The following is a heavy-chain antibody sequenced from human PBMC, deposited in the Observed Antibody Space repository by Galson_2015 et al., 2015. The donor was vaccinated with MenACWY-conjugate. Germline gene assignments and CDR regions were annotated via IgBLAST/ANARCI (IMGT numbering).Heavy chain of an antibody. CDR2: MSYDGRNQ. Sequence: SLRLSCAASGFTFSSYTMHWARQTPGKGLEWVALMSYDGRNQYYADSLKVRLTISRDNSKSTLYLQMDSLRAEDTAVYYCARGLIGYSSGPLDIRVPGALATVSS. CDR3: ARGLIGYSSGPLDI. D-gene: IGHD6-19*01. V-gene: IGHV3-30*01. J-gene: IGHJ4*02. CDR1: GFTFSSYT.